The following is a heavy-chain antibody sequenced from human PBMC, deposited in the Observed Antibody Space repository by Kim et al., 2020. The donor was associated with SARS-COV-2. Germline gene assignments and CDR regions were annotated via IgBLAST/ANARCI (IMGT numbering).Heavy chain of an antibody. CDR2: IYYSGST. CDR3: ARTKYDILTGSDPGAFDI. J-gene: IGHJ3*02. V-gene: IGHV4-59*01. CDR1: GGSISSYY. Sequence: SETLSLTCTVSGGSISSYYWSWIRQPPGKGLEWIGYIYYSGSTNYNPSLKSRVTISVDTSKNQFSLKLSSVTAADTAVYYCARTKYDILTGSDPGAFDIWGQGTMVTVSS. D-gene: IGHD3-9*01.